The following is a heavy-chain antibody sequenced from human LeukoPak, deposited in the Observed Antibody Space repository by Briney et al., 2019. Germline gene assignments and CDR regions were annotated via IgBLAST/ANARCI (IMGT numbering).Heavy chain of an antibody. D-gene: IGHD3-10*01. CDR1: GFTFSSFW. CDR3: AAGSSVDY. V-gene: IGHV3-7*02. J-gene: IGHJ4*02. Sequence: PGGSLRLSCAASGFTFSSFWMNWVRQAPGKGLEWVANIEQDGSEKYYVDSVKGRFTISRDNAEKSLYLQMNSLRLEDTAVYYCAAGSSVDYWGQGTLVTVSS. CDR2: IEQDGSEK.